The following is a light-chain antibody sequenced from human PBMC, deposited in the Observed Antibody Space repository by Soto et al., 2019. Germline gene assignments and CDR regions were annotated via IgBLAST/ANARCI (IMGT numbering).Light chain of an antibody. CDR1: QSVGSN. Sequence: EIVLTQSPDTLSLSTGERATLSCRASQSVGSNLAWYQQKPGQAPRLLIYGASTRATGIPARFSGSGSGTEFTLTISSLQSEDFAVYYCQQYNNWPETFGQGTNVDIK. J-gene: IGKJ1*01. CDR2: GAS. V-gene: IGKV3-15*01. CDR3: QQYNNWPET.